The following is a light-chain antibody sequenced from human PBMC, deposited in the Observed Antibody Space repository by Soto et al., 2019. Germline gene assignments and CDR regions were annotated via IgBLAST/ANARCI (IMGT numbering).Light chain of an antibody. CDR1: SSDVGGYNY. J-gene: IGLJ3*02. CDR3: SSYAASNNFYFV. CDR2: EVT. V-gene: IGLV2-8*01. Sequence: QCVLNKPPSASGSHVQAVTIICTGTSSDVGGYNYVSWYQQYPGRAPKLMIYEVTKRPSGVPDRFSGSKSGNTASLTVSGLQAEDEADYYCSSYAASNNFYFVFGGGTKVTVL.